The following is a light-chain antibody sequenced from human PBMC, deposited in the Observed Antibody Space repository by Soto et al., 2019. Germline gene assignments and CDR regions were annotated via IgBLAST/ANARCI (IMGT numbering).Light chain of an antibody. CDR3: SSYTSSSTLV. Sequence: QSVLTQPASVSGSPGQSITISCTGTSSDVGAYHYVSWYQHHPGKAPKLLIYEFSNRPSGVSIRFSGSKSGNTASLTISGLQAEDEADFYCSSYTSSSTLVFGTGTKVTVL. CDR1: SSDVGAYHY. J-gene: IGLJ1*01. V-gene: IGLV2-14*01. CDR2: EFS.